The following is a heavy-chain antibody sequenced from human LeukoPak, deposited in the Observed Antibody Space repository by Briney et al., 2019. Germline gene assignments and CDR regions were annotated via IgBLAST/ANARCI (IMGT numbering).Heavy chain of an antibody. CDR2: ITGSGGGT. D-gene: IGHD3-9*01. V-gene: IGHV3-23*01. CDR3: AKWGDYDVLTGYYDPDY. J-gene: IGHJ4*02. Sequence: PGGSLRLSCAASGFTFSNYAMSWVRQAPGKGLEWVSAITGSGGGTYYADSVKGRFTISRDNSKNTLYLQMYSLRAEDTAVYYCAKWGDYDVLTGYYDPDYWGQGTLVTVSS. CDR1: GFTFSNYA.